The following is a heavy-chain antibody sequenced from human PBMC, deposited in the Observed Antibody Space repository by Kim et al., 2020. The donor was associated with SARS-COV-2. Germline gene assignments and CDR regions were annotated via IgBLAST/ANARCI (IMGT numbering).Heavy chain of an antibody. J-gene: IGHJ4*03. Sequence: ASVKVSCKTSGYNFISFDINWVRQAAGQGLEWVGWMNPNNGQAGYAQKFQGRVTMTRDVSMRTAYMELRSLRSEDTAIYYCARVGLCTGGSCYGGDIGY. V-gene: IGHV1-8*01. CDR2: MNPNNGQA. D-gene: IGHD2-8*02. CDR1: GYNFISFD. CDR3: ARVGLCTGGSCYGGDIGY.